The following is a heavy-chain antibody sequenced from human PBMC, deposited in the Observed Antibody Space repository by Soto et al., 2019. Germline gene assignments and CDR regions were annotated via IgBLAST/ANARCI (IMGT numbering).Heavy chain of an antibody. Sequence: PGESLKISCKASGYTFGHYWIGWVRQMPGRGLEWMGFIYPTDSDTRFSPSFQGQVTISVDKSISIAYLQWSSLEASDTAMYYCARLIVGATLGYFDYWGQGTLVTVSS. CDR3: ARLIVGATLGYFDY. V-gene: IGHV5-51*01. CDR1: GYTFGHYW. CDR2: IYPTDSDT. J-gene: IGHJ4*02. D-gene: IGHD1-26*01.